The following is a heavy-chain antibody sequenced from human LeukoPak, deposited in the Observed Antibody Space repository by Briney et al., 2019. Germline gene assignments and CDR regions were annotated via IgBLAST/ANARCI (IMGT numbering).Heavy chain of an antibody. Sequence: SETLSLTCTVSGYSISSGYHWVWIRQPPGKELELIGSIYHSGSTYYNPSLRSRVTISVDTSKNEFSLKMRSVTAADTAVYYCARGTEVYNYYMDVWGKGTTVTVSS. CDR1: GYSISSGYH. V-gene: IGHV4-38-2*02. CDR3: ARGTEVYNYYMDV. D-gene: IGHD4-23*01. CDR2: IYHSGST. J-gene: IGHJ6*03.